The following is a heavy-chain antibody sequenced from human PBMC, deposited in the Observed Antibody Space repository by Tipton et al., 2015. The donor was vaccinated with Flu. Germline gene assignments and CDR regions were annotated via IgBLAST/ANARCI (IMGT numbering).Heavy chain of an antibody. CDR2: IYSGGST. J-gene: IGHJ5*02. Sequence: SLRLSCAASGFTVSKNYMSWVRQAPGKGLEWVSVIYSGGSTYYTDSVRGRFTISRDNTKNTLYLQMDSLRAEDTAVYYCTRDSPEGGQLLYEVAWGQGTLVTVSS. D-gene: IGHD2-2*02. CDR3: TRDSPEGGQLLYEVA. CDR1: GFTVSKNY. V-gene: IGHV3-66*02.